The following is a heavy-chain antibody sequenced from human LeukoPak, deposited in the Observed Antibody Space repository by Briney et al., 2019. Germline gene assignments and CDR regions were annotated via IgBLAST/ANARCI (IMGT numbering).Heavy chain of an antibody. CDR2: ISSSTSTR. D-gene: IGHD3-9*01. Sequence: PGGSLRLSCAASGFTFSSYNMNWVRQAPGKGLEWVSYISSSTSTRYYADSVKGRFTISRDNAKNSLYLQMNSLRDEDTAVYYCARELRYFHYGMDVWGQGTTVTVSS. CDR3: ARELRYFHYGMDV. J-gene: IGHJ6*02. CDR1: GFTFSSYN. V-gene: IGHV3-48*02.